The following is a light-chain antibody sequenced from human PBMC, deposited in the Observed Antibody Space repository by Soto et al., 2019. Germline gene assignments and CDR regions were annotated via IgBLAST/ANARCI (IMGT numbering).Light chain of an antibody. CDR3: HQSYDMPWT. J-gene: IGKJ1*01. V-gene: IGKV1-6*01. Sequence: ASEITRSPSSLSASVGDTVTVRCRASQGIGKDLAWFQQRPGKAPKLLIYGASGLQNGVPSRFSGSGSGTDFTPTISGLQPEDFAAYYCHQSYDMPWTFGQGTKV. CDR2: GAS. CDR1: QGIGKD.